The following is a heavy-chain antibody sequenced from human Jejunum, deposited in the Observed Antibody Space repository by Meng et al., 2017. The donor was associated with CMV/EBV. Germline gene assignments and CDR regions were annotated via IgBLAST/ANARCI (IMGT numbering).Heavy chain of an antibody. CDR2: IYWDDDK. CDR1: GFSLSTSEVG. J-gene: IGHJ5*02. V-gene: IGHV2-5*02. D-gene: IGHD2-2*01. CDR3: ALFTRSWFDP. Sequence: QITMKESHHTLVKPTQTLTLTCTFSGFSLSTSEVGVGWIGQPPGKALEWLAVIYWDDDKRYSPSLKSRLTITKDTSKNQVVLTLTNMDPVDTATYYCALFTRSWFDPWGQGTLVTVSS.